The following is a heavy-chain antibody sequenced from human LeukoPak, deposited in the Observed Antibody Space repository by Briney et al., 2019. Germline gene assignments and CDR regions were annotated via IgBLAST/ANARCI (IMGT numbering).Heavy chain of an antibody. J-gene: IGHJ3*02. D-gene: IGHD2-2*01. Sequence: GGSLRLSCAASGFTFSSYSMNWVRQAPGKGLEWVSSISSSSSYIYYADSVKGRFTISRDNAKNSLYLQMNSLRAEDTAVYYCSRDRGRPAANDAFDIWGQGIMVTVSS. CDR1: GFTFSSYS. CDR3: SRDRGRPAANDAFDI. CDR2: ISSSSSYI. V-gene: IGHV3-21*01.